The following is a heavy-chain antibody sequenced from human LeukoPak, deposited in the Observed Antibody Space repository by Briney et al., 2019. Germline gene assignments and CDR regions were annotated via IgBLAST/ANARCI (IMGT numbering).Heavy chain of an antibody. Sequence: GGSLRLSCAASGFIFSSYAMSWVRQAPGKGLEWVSYGGSGGSTYYADSVKGRFTVSRDNSKSTLYLQMNSLTAEDTAVYYCAKLRGQYYHSYYMDAWGKGTTVTVSS. J-gene: IGHJ6*03. V-gene: IGHV3-23*01. CDR1: GFIFSSYA. CDR2: GGSGGST. CDR3: AKLRGQYYHSYYMDA.